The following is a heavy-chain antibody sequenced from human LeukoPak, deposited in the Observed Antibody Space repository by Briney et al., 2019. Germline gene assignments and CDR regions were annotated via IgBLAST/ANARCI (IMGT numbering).Heavy chain of an antibody. Sequence: GESLKISCKGSGYSFTNYWIGWVRQMPGKGLEWMGIIYPGDSDTRYSPSFQGQVTMSADKSISTAYLQWSSLTASDTAMYYCARTWAYCTSSSCYGDGMDVWGPGTTVTASS. CDR3: ARTWAYCTSSSCYGDGMDV. J-gene: IGHJ6*02. D-gene: IGHD2-2*01. CDR2: IYPGDSDT. V-gene: IGHV5-51*01. CDR1: GYSFTNYW.